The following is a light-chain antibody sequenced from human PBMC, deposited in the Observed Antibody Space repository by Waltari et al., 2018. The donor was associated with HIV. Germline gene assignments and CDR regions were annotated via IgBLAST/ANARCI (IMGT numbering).Light chain of an antibody. CDR2: DVN. V-gene: IGLV2-11*01. CDR3: CSYADKYTWV. J-gene: IGLJ3*02. CDR1: SSDVGHYNS. Sequence: QSALTQPRSVSGSPGQSVTISCTGTSSDVGHYNSVSWYQQHPGKAPKLMIFDVNKRPSGVPVRFSGSKSGNTASLTISGLQAEDEADYYCCSYADKYTWVFGGGTKLTVL.